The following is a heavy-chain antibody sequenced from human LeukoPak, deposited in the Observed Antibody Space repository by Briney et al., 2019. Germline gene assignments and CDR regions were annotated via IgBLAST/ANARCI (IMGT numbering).Heavy chain of an antibody. CDR3: ARGSANRYHLYIDF. Sequence: PGGSLRLSCAASGFTFSSYWMSWVRQAPGKGLEWVASIKQDGSEKYYVDPVEGRFTISRDNSKNSLYLQMSSLRAEDTAVYICARGSANRYHLYIDFWGQGTLVTVSS. V-gene: IGHV3-7*01. J-gene: IGHJ4*02. CDR1: GFTFSSYW. CDR2: IKQDGSEK. D-gene: IGHD3-16*02.